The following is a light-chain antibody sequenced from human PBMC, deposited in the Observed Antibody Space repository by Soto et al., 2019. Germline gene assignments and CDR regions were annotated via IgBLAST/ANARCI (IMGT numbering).Light chain of an antibody. CDR1: QPISTW. Sequence: DIQMTPSPSTLSASVVDRVTITCRASQPISTWLAWYQQRPGKAPNLLIYHASSLESGVPSRFSGSGSGTEFTLSISSLQSEDFAVYFCQQYDDWLRLTFGGGTKVDIK. J-gene: IGKJ4*01. CDR2: HAS. V-gene: IGKV1-5*01. CDR3: QQYDDWLRLT.